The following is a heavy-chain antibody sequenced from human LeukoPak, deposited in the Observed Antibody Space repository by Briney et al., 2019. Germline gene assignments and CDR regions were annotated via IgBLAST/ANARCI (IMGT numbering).Heavy chain of an antibody. Sequence: AGRSLRLSCAASGFTFSSYGMHSVRQAPGKGLEWVAVISYDVSIKYHADSVKGQFTISRDNYKNTLYLQMNSLRAEDTAVYYCARMGALSSTSWTYFDYWGQGTLVTVSS. V-gene: IGHV3-30*03. CDR2: ISYDVSIK. D-gene: IGHD2-2*01. CDR1: GFTFSSYG. J-gene: IGHJ4*02. CDR3: ARMGALSSTSWTYFDY.